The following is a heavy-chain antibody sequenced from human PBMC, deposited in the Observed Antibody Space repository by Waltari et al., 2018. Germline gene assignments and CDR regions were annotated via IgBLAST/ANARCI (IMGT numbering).Heavy chain of an antibody. Sequence: EVQLVESGGGLVQPGGSLRLSCAASGFTFSSYWMSWVRQAPGKGLEWVANIKQDGSEKYYVDSVKGRFTTSRDNAKNSLYLQMNSLRAEDTAVYYCARGGGFVVVVAATPPFDYWGQGTLVTVSS. J-gene: IGHJ4*02. D-gene: IGHD2-15*01. CDR3: ARGGGFVVVVAATPPFDY. CDR1: GFTFSSYW. CDR2: IKQDGSEK. V-gene: IGHV3-7*01.